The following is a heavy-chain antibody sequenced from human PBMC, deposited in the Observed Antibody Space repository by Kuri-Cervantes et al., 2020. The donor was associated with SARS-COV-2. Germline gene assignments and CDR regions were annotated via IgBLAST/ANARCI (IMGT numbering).Heavy chain of an antibody. CDR3: ARHRWFDS. CDR2: INHSGST. D-gene: IGHD1-14*01. J-gene: IGHJ5*01. CDR1: GGSFSGYY. Sequence: SETLSLTCAVYGGSFSGYYWSWTRQPPGKGLEWIGEINHSGSTNYNPSLKSRVTISVDTSKNQFSLKLSSVTAADTAVYYCARHRWFDSWGQGTLVTVSS. V-gene: IGHV4-34*01.